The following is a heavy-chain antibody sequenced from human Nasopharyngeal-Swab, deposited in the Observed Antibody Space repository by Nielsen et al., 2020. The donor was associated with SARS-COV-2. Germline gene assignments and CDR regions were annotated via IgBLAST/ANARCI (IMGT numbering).Heavy chain of an antibody. J-gene: IGHJ4*02. CDR1: GFTFSDYY. CDR3: ARRREVDYGAQDC. V-gene: IGHV3-11*06. CDR2: ISSSSTHT. D-gene: IGHD4-17*01. Sequence: GESLKLSCEASGFTFSDYYMSWIRQAPGKGLEWVSYISSSSTHTNYADSVKGRFTISRDNAKNSLYLQMNSLRAEDTAVYYCARRREVDYGAQDCWGQGTLVTVSS.